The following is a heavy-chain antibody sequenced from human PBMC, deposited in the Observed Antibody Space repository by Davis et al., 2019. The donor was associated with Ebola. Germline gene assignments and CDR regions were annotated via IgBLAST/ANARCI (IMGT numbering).Heavy chain of an antibody. CDR3: SRRSIAAAGGGLDV. V-gene: IGHV3-73*01. Sequence: PGGSLRLSCAASGFTFSGSAMHWVRQAPGKGLEWVGRISSKANNYATLYDASVKGRFTISRDDSKNTAYLQMNSLKTEDTAVYYCSRRSIAAAGGGLDVWGKGTTVTVSS. J-gene: IGHJ6*04. D-gene: IGHD6-13*01. CDR2: ISSKANNYAT. CDR1: GFTFSGSA.